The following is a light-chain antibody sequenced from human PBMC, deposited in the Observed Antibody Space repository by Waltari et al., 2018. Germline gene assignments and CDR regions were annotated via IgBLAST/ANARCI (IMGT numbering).Light chain of an antibody. Sequence: QSDLSQPASMSGSPGQSITISCTGTSSDVGGYNYASWYQEYPGKAPKLIIYDVKNRPSGVSNRFSGSKSGNTASLTISGLQAEDEADYYCSSYTSTSTVLFGGGTKVTVL. CDR3: SSYTSTSTVL. CDR2: DVK. V-gene: IGLV2-14*03. CDR1: SSDVGGYNY. J-gene: IGLJ2*01.